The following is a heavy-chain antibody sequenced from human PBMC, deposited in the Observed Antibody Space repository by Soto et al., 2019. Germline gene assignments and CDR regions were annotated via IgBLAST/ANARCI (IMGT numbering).Heavy chain of an antibody. CDR1: GFTFSNSW. Sequence: EVPLVESGGGFVQPGGSLRLSCAASGFTFSNSWMHWVRQAPGKGLVWVSYINSDGSTTTYADSVKGRFTISRDNAKNTVYLQINSLRAEDTAVYYCARDRSYSTDYWGQGTLVTVSS. J-gene: IGHJ4*02. D-gene: IGHD1-26*01. CDR2: INSDGSTT. CDR3: ARDRSYSTDY. V-gene: IGHV3-74*01.